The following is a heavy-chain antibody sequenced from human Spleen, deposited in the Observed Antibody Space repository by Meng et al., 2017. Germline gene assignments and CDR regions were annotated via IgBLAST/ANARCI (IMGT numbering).Heavy chain of an antibody. V-gene: IGHV3-21*04. J-gene: IGHJ4*02. CDR2: ITGSPNYI. CDR3: AKDVGGMIDSLFEY. CDR1: GFSLRGYF. Sequence: EVQLVESGGGLVKPGGCLRLSCSASGFSLRGYFMNWVRQAPGKGLEWVSSITGSPNYIYYADSVKGRFTISRDNSKNILYLHMITLRAEDTAVYYCAKDVGGMIDSLFEYWGQGTLVTVSS. D-gene: IGHD2-21*01.